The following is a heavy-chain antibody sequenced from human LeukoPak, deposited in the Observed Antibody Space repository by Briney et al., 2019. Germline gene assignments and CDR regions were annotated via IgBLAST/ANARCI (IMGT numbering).Heavy chain of an antibody. CDR1: GGTFISYA. Sequence: SVKVSCKASGGTFISYAISWVRQAPGQGLEWMGGIIPIFGTANYAQKFQGRVTITADESTSTAYMELSSLRSEDTAVYYCAREPITIFGVVIIRGAFDIWGQGTMVTVSS. CDR3: AREPITIFGVVIIRGAFDI. J-gene: IGHJ3*02. V-gene: IGHV1-69*01. D-gene: IGHD3-3*01. CDR2: IIPIFGTA.